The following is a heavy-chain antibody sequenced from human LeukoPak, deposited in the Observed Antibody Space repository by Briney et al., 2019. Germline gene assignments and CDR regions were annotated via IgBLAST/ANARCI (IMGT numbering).Heavy chain of an antibody. V-gene: IGHV5-10-1*01. D-gene: IGHD1-1*01. CDR2: IDPSDSYT. CDR1: GSSFTSYW. CDR3: ARQGWEGTSGTTWDYYYGMDV. Sequence: GASLKISCKGSGSSFTSYWISWVRQMPGKGLEWMGRIDPSDSYTNYSPSFQGHVTISADKSISTAYLQWSSLKASDTAMYYCARQGWEGTSGTTWDYYYGMDVWGKGTTVTVSS. J-gene: IGHJ6*04.